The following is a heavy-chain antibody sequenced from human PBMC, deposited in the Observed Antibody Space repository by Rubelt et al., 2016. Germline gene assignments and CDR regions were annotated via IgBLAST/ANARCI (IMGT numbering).Heavy chain of an antibody. J-gene: IGHJ4*02. D-gene: IGHD3-22*01. Sequence: QVQLVQSGAEVKKPGTSVKVSCKASGYTFTSYYMHWVRQAPGQGLEWMGIINPSGGSTGYAQKFQGRITMTRETSTSTVYMELSSLRSEDTAVYYCARANAGSGYFGIDYWGQGTLVTVSS. CDR2: INPSGGST. CDR1: GYTFTSYY. CDR3: ARANAGSGYFGIDY. V-gene: IGHV1-46*01.